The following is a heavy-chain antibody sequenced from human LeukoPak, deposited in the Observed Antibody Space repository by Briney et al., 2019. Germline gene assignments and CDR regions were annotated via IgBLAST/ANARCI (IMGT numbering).Heavy chain of an antibody. CDR2: ISVSGDST. Sequence: GGSLRLSCAASGFTFNTYAMSWVRQAPGKGLEWVSGISVSGDSTLYADSVQGRFTISRDNSKNTVYLQMNSLRAEDTATYYCAKELFTGWHGWFDPWGQGTLVTVSS. D-gene: IGHD6-19*01. J-gene: IGHJ5*02. CDR1: GFTFNTYA. V-gene: IGHV3-23*01. CDR3: AKELFTGWHGWFDP.